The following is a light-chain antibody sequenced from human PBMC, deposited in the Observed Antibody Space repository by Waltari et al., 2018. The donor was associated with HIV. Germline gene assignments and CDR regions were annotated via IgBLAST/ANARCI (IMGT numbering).Light chain of an antibody. J-gene: IGKJ2*02. V-gene: IGKV3-15*01. CDR3: QQYNNWPPACT. CDR2: GAS. CDR1: QSVSSN. Sequence: EIVMTQSPATLSVSPGERATLSCRASQSVSSNLAWYQQKPGQAPRLLIYGASTRATGMPARFSGSGSGTEFTLTISSLQSEDIAVYYCQQYNNWPPACTFGQGTKLEIK.